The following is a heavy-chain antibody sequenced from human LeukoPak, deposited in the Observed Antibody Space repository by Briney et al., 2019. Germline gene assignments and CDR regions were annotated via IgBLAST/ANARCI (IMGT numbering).Heavy chain of an antibody. D-gene: IGHD6-19*01. J-gene: IGHJ4*02. CDR1: GGSFSGYY. CDR3: ARERAVAGRGNFDY. Sequence: PSETLSLTCAVYGGSFSGYYWSWIRQPPGKGLEWIGEINHSGSTNYNPSLKSRVTISVDTSKNQFSLKLSSVTAADTAVYYCARERAVAGRGNFDYSGPGALFTPSS. CDR2: INHSGST. V-gene: IGHV4-34*01.